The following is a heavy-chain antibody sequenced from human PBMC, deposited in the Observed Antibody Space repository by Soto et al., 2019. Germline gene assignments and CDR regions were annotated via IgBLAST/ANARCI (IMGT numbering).Heavy chain of an antibody. J-gene: IGHJ4*02. CDR2: IFYSGST. Sequence: PWETLSLTCTVSGGSISSSSYYWGWIRQPPGKGLEWIGSIFYSGSTYYNPSLKSRVTISVDTSKNQFSLKLNSVTAADTAVYYCARLATVTSDNGVDCWGQGTQVTVSS. CDR3: ARLATVTSDNGVDC. CDR1: GGSISSSSYY. V-gene: IGHV4-39*07. D-gene: IGHD4-17*01.